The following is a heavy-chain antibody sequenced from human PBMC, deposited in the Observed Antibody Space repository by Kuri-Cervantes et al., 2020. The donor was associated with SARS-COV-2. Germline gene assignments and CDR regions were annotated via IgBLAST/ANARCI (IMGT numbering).Heavy chain of an antibody. CDR3: ARGAVGATSLGAFDI. J-gene: IGHJ3*02. CDR1: GYTFSGYY. D-gene: IGHD1-26*01. Sequence: ASVKVSCKASGYTFSGYYMHWVRQAPGQGLEWMGWTNPNNGGTNYAQKFQGRVTMTRDTSISTAYMELSSLRSDDTAVYYCARGAVGATSLGAFDIWGQGTRVTVSS. CDR2: TNPNNGGT. V-gene: IGHV1-2*02.